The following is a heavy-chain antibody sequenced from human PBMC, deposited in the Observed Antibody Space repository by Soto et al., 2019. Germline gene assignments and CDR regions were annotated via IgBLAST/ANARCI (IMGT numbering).Heavy chain of an antibody. CDR3: AREWWELGQTFYGMDV. CDR2: TRNKANSYTT. J-gene: IGHJ6*02. CDR1: GFIFSDQY. Sequence: EVKLVESGGGLVQPGGSLRLSCAVSGFIFSDQYIDWVRQAPGKGLEWVGRTRNKANSYTTQYVASVEGRFTIIRDESKNSLYLQMNDLKIEDTAVYYCAREWWELGQTFYGMDVWGQGTTVTVSS. V-gene: IGHV3-72*01. D-gene: IGHD1-26*01.